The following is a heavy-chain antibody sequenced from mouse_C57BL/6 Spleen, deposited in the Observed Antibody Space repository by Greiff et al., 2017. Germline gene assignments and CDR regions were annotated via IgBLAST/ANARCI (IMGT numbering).Heavy chain of an antibody. Sequence: QVQLQQPGAELVMPGASVKLSCKASGYTFTSYWMHWVKQRPGQGLEWIGEIDPSDSYTNYNQKFKGKSTLTVDKSSSTAYMQLSSLTSEDSAVYFCARRGDGYYYGAWFAYWGQGTLVTVSA. CDR1: GYTFTSYW. CDR3: ARRGDGYYYGAWFAY. V-gene: IGHV1-69*01. CDR2: IDPSDSYT. D-gene: IGHD2-3*01. J-gene: IGHJ3*01.